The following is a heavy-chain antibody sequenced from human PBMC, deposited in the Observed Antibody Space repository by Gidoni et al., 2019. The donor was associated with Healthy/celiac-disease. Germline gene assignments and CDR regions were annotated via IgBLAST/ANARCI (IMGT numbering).Heavy chain of an antibody. CDR2: INHSGST. Sequence: QVQLQQWGAGLLQPSETLSLTCAVYGGSFSGYYWSWIRQPPGKGLEWIGEINHSGSTNYNPSLKSRVTISVDTSKNQFSLKLSSVTAADTAVYYCARTTSYYTAKGAFDIWGQGTMVTVSS. D-gene: IGHD5-18*01. CDR1: GGSFSGYY. CDR3: ARTTSYYTAKGAFDI. J-gene: IGHJ3*02. V-gene: IGHV4-34*01.